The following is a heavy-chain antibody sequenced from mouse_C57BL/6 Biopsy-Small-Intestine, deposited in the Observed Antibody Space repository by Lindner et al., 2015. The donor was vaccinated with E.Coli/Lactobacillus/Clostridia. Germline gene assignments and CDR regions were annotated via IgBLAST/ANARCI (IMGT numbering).Heavy chain of an antibody. CDR1: GYTFTNYD. CDR3: TRYYDNPFAY. D-gene: IGHD2-1*01. V-gene: IGHV1-85*01. Sequence: VQLQESGPELAKPGASVKLSCKASGYTFTNYDINWVIQRPGQGPEWIGWIYPGNDNTKYNEKFKDKATLTVDTSSTTAYMELHSLTSEDSAVYFCTRYYDNPFAYWGQGTLVTVSA. J-gene: IGHJ3*01. CDR2: IYPGNDNT.